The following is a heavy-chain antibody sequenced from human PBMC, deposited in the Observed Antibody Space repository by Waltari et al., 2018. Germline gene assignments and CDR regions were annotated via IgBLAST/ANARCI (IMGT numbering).Heavy chain of an antibody. CDR1: GYTLTDYY. J-gene: IGHJ4*02. D-gene: IGHD6-13*01. CDR3: ARESRPQLVSYFDY. CDR2: INPNTGGI. Sequence: QVQLVQSGAEVKKSGASVKVSCQASGYTLTDYYIHWVRQAPGQGLKWVGWINPNTGGINYAQKFQGRVTMTRDTSISTAYMELSSLRSDDTAMYYCARESRPQLVSYFDYWGQGTLVTVSS. V-gene: IGHV1-2*02.